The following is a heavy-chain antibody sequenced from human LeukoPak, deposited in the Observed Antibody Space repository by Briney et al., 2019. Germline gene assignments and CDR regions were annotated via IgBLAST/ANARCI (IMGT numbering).Heavy chain of an antibody. CDR1: GFTFSSYA. CDR3: AKTSTTFYYDSSGYQEASDYFDD. J-gene: IGHJ4*02. CDR2: ISGSGGST. Sequence: GGSLRLSCAASGFTFSSYAMSWVRQAPGKGLEWVSAISGSGGSTYYADSVKGRFTISRDNSKNTLYLQMNSLRAEDTAVYYCAKTSTTFYYDSSGYQEASDYFDDWGQGTLVTVSS. V-gene: IGHV3-23*01. D-gene: IGHD3-22*01.